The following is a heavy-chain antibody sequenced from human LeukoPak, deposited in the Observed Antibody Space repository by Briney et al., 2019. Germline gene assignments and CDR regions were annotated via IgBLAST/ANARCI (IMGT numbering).Heavy chain of an antibody. J-gene: IGHJ6*04. CDR3: AELGITMIGGV. V-gene: IGHV3-11*04. CDR1: GFIVSGGY. D-gene: IGHD3-10*02. CDR2: ISSSGSTI. Sequence: GGSLRLSCAASGFIVSGGYMSWVRQAPGKGLEWVSYISSSGSTIYYADSVKGRFTISRDNAKNSLYLQMNSLRAEDTAVYYCAELGITMIGGVWGKGTTVTISS.